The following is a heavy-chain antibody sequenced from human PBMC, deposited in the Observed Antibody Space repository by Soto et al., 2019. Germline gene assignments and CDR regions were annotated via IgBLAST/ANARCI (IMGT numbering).Heavy chain of an antibody. CDR3: ATVFEH. CDR2: VDGAGSGT. V-gene: IGHV3-74*01. Sequence: VPLVESGGGSVQPGGSLRLSCVASGIPSSGYWMHWVRQVPGKGPVWVARVDGAGSGTSYADFVKGRFTISRDNAQNTVSLQMDSLRVEDTAVYYCATVFEHWGQGIPVTVSS. J-gene: IGHJ4*02. CDR1: GIPSSGYW.